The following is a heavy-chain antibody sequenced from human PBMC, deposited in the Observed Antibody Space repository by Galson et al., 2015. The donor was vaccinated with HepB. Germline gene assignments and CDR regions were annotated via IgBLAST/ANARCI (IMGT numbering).Heavy chain of an antibody. Sequence: SETLSLTCAVSGGSISSSNWWSWVRQPPGKGLEWIGEIYHSGSTNYNPSLKSRVTISVDKSKNQFSLKLSSVTAADTAVYYCARARSSGWYAPNMRDAFDIWGQGTMVTVSS. V-gene: IGHV4-4*02. J-gene: IGHJ3*02. D-gene: IGHD6-19*01. CDR2: IYHSGST. CDR1: GGSISSSNW. CDR3: ARARSSGWYAPNMRDAFDI.